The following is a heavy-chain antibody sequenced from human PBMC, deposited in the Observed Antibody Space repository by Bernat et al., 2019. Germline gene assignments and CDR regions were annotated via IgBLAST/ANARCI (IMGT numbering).Heavy chain of an antibody. Sequence: QGQLVQSGPEVKRPGASVRVSCTASGSTLINYDITWVRQAPGKGLEWMGWISAHSGNTNYGQKFQGRVTMTTDTSTNTAYMELRSLRPNETAVYYCARDQRWLAFYGLDVWGQGTAVSVSS. CDR3: ARDQRWLAFYGLDV. V-gene: IGHV1-18*01. CDR2: ISAHSGNT. D-gene: IGHD6-19*01. CDR1: GSTLINYD. J-gene: IGHJ6*02.